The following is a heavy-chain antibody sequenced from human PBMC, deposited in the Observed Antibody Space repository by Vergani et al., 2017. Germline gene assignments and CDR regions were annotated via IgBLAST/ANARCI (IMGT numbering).Heavy chain of an antibody. J-gene: IGHJ3*02. Sequence: VQLLESGGGLVQPGGSLRLSCAASGFTFSSYGMHWVRQAPGKGLEWVAVISYDGSNKYYADSVKGRFTISRDNAKNSLYLQMNSLRAEDTAVYYCARSDQGDAFDIWGQGTMVTVSS. CDR1: GFTFSSYG. CDR3: ARSDQGDAFDI. CDR2: ISYDGSNK. D-gene: IGHD2-21*01. V-gene: IGHV3-30*03.